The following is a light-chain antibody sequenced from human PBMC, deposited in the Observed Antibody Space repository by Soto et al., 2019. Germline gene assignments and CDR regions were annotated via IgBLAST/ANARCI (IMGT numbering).Light chain of an antibody. CDR2: EVS. Sequence: QSALTQPASVSGSPGQSITISCTGTSSDVGGYNYVSWYQQHPGKAPKLMIYEVSNRPSGVSNRFSRSKSGNTASLTISGLQAEDEADYYCSSYTSSSTPVVFGGGTKLTGL. J-gene: IGLJ2*01. CDR3: SSYTSSSTPVV. CDR1: SSDVGGYNY. V-gene: IGLV2-14*01.